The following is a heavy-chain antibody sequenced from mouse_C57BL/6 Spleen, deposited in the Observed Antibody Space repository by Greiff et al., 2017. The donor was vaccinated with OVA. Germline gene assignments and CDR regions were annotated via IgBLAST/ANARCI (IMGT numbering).Heavy chain of an antibody. CDR2: IHPNSGST. V-gene: IGHV1-64*01. D-gene: IGHD1-1*01. CDR3: AIITTVVAYWYFDV. J-gene: IGHJ1*03. CDR1: GYTFTSYW. Sequence: VQLQQPGAELVKPGASVKLSCKASGYTFTSYWMHWVKQRPGQGLEWIGMIHPNSGSTNYNEKFKSKATLTVDKSSSTAYMQLSSLTSEDSAVYYCAIITTVVAYWYFDVWGTGTTVTVSS.